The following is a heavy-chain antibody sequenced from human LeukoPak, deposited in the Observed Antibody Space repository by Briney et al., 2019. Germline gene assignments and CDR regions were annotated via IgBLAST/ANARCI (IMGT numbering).Heavy chain of an antibody. V-gene: IGHV4-39*01. J-gene: IGHJ6*02. D-gene: IGHD4-17*01. CDR1: GGSISSGSYY. CDR2: IYYSGST. CDR3: ARHRFDGDYLPWDV. Sequence: SETLSLTCTVSGGSISSGSYYWGWIRQPPGKGLEWIGSIYYSGSTYYNPSLKSRVTISVDTSKNQFSLKLSSVTAADTAVYYCARHRFDGDYLPWDVWGQGTTVTVSS.